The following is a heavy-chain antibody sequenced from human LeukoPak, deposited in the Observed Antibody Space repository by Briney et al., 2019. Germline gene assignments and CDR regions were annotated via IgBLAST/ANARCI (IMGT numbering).Heavy chain of an antibody. CDR3: ARHMNSGTYPMDV. CDR1: GGSVSSYF. Sequence: ASETLSLTCTVSGGSVSSYFWSWIRQPPGKGLEWIGYIFYSGSTNYNPSLKSRVTISADTPKNQFSLKLSSVTAADTAVYYCARHMNSGTYPMDVWGQGTTVTVSS. J-gene: IGHJ6*02. CDR2: IFYSGST. D-gene: IGHD1-26*01. V-gene: IGHV4-59*08.